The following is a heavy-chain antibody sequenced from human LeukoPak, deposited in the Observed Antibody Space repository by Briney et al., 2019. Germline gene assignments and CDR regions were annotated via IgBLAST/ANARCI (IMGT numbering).Heavy chain of an antibody. J-gene: IGHJ6*03. Sequence: GGSLRLSCAASGFTFSSYGMHWVRQAPGKGLEWVAFIRYDGSNKYYADSVKGRFTISRDNSKNTLYLQMNSLRAEDTAVYYCARDRIGYSSSWRAMDVWGKGTTVTVSS. CDR3: ARDRIGYSSSWRAMDV. D-gene: IGHD6-13*01. V-gene: IGHV3-30*02. CDR2: IRYDGSNK. CDR1: GFTFSSYG.